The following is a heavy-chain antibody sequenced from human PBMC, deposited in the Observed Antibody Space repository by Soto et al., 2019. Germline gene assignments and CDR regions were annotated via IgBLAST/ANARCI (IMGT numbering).Heavy chain of an antibody. CDR2: IYYSGST. D-gene: IGHD6-13*01. Sequence: LSLTCTVSCGSLSNYYLIWIRQPPGKGLEWIGYIYYSGSTNYNPSLKSRVTISVDTSKNQFSLKLSSVTAADTAVYYCARGYSSSWYLMYNWFDPWGQGTLVTVSS. V-gene: IGHV4-59*01. J-gene: IGHJ5*02. CDR1: CGSLSNYY. CDR3: ARGYSSSWYLMYNWFDP.